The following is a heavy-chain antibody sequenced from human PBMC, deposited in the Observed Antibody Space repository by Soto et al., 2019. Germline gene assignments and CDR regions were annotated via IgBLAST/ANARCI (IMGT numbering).Heavy chain of an antibody. V-gene: IGHV1-24*01. J-gene: IGHJ6*02. CDR3: ATVMLELHYYGMDV. Sequence: ASVKVSCKVSGYTLTELSMHWVRQAPGKGLEWMGGFDPEDGETIYAQKFQGRVTMTEDTSTDTAYMELSSLRSEDTAVYYCATVMLELHYYGMDVWGQGTTVTVSS. CDR2: FDPEDGET. D-gene: IGHD1-7*01. CDR1: GYTLTELS.